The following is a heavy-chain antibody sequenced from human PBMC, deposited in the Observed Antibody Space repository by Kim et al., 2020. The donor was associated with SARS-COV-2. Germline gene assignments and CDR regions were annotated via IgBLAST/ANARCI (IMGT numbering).Heavy chain of an antibody. D-gene: IGHD7-27*01. J-gene: IGHJ4*02. Sequence: TTDYAAPVKGRFTISRDDSKNTLYLQMNSLKTEDTAVYYCTTWELTGDLGWGQGTLVTVSS. V-gene: IGHV3-15*01. CDR3: TTWELTGDLG. CDR2: TT.